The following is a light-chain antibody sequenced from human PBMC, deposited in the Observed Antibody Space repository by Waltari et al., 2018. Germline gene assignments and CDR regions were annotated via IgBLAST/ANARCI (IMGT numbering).Light chain of an antibody. V-gene: IGKV3-20*01. CDR2: GIS. J-gene: IGKJ1*01. CDR3: QQYTHSPWT. CDR1: QTVDNTY. Sequence: EILLTQSPGTLSLSPGERATLSCRTSQTVDNTYLAWYQQKLGQAPRLLIFGISIRATGIPDRFRGSGSGTDFTLTISRLEPEDFAVYFCQQYTHSPWTFGQGTRVEVK.